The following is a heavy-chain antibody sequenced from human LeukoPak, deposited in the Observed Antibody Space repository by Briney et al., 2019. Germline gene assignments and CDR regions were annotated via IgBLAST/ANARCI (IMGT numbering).Heavy chain of an antibody. D-gene: IGHD3-9*01. CDR2: ISLDGATT. V-gene: IGHV3-23*01. J-gene: IGHJ4*02. Sequence: SSETLSLTCAVYGGSFSGYYWSWVRQAPGKGLEWVSGISLDGATTYYAGSVEGRFTISRDNSKNTLYLQMNSLRADDTAVYYCVKDHGWLLYSWGQGTLVTVSS. CDR1: GGSFSGYY. CDR3: VKDHGWLLYS.